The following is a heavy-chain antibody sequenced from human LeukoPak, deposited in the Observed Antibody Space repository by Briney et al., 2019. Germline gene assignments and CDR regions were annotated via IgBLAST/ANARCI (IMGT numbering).Heavy chain of an antibody. J-gene: IGHJ4*02. CDR2: INPNSGGT. D-gene: IGHD6-13*01. Sequence: ASVKVSCKASGYTFTGYYMHWVRQAPGHGLEWMGWINPNSGGTNYAQKFQGRVTMTRDTSISTAYMELSRLRSDDTAVYYCASPTLHSSSWYFDYWGQGTLVTVSS. V-gene: IGHV1-2*02. CDR3: ASPTLHSSSWYFDY. CDR1: GYTFTGYY.